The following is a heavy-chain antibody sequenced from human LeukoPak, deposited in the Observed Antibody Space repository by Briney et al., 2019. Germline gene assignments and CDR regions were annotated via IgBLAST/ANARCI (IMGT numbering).Heavy chain of an antibody. V-gene: IGHV4-59*01. J-gene: IGHJ4*02. D-gene: IGHD1-14*01. CDR2: IYYNGST. CDR3: AREYRAGRYYYDY. CDR1: GGSISTYF. Sequence: SETLSLTCTVSGGSISTYFWTWIRQPPGKGLEWIGYIYYNGSTKYNPSLKSRVTISLDMSRNQFSLNLTSVTAADTAIYYCAREYRAGRYYYDYWGQGTLVPVSS.